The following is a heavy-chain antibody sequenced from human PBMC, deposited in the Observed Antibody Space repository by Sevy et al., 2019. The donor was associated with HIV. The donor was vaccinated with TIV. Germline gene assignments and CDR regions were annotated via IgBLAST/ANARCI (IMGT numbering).Heavy chain of an antibody. D-gene: IGHD6-25*01. V-gene: IGHV3-15*01. Sequence: GGSLRLSCAASGFTFSHAWMNWVRQAPGKGLEWVGRIKSKTDGGTTDYAAPVKGRFSISRDDSKNRLYLQMNSLKIEDTAVYYCTTAEYRSDGGYYYYGMDVWGQGTTVTVSS. J-gene: IGHJ6*02. CDR1: GFTFSHAW. CDR3: TTAEYRSDGGYYYYGMDV. CDR2: IKSKTDGGTT.